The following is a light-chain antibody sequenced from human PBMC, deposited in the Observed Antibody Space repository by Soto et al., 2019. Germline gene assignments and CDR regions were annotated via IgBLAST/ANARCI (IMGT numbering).Light chain of an antibody. Sequence: QSVLTQPPSMSAAPGQKVTISRSGSRSSIGDNYVSWYQHLPGTAPKLLIYETNKRPSGIPDRFSGSKSGTSATLGITGRQTGDEADYYCGTWDSCLSADVFGAGTKLTVL. CDR2: ETN. CDR1: RSSIGDNY. V-gene: IGLV1-51*02. J-gene: IGLJ2*01. CDR3: GTWDSCLSADV.